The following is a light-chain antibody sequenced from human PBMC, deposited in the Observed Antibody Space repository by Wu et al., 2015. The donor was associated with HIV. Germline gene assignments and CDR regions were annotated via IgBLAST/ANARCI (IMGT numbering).Light chain of an antibody. CDR1: QSVSSSY. J-gene: IGKJ2*03. CDR3: QQYDSSPPGYS. V-gene: IGKV3-20*01. CDR2: GAS. Sequence: EVVLTQSPGTLSLSPGERATLSCRASQSVSSSYLAWYQQKPGQAPRLLIYGASSRATDIPDRFSGSGSGTDFTLTISRLEPEDLAVYYCQQYDSSPPGYSFGQGTKLEIK.